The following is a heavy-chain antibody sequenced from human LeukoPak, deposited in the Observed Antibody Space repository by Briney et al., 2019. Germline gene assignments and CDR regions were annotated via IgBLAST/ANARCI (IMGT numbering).Heavy chain of an antibody. J-gene: IGHJ3*01. CDR3: ARESGWGLPHAFDF. D-gene: IGHD3-3*01. Sequence: GGSLRLSCTASGFTFDDYTMHWVRQAPGKGLEWVSLISWDGDSTYYADSVKGRFTISGDNSKNTLYLQMNSLRAEDTAVYYCARESGWGLPHAFDFWGQGTMVTVSS. CDR2: ISWDGDST. CDR1: GFTFDDYT. V-gene: IGHV3-43*01.